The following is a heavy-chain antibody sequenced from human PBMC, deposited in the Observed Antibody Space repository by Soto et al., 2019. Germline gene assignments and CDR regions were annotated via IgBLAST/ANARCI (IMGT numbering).Heavy chain of an antibody. CDR1: GGSITSGGYY. D-gene: IGHD3-10*01. V-gene: IGHV4-31*03. CDR2: IYYSGST. J-gene: IGHJ4*02. CDR3: ARGTLTPRRDITMAPVY. Sequence: PSETLSLTCTVSGGSITSGGYYWSWIRQHPGKGLEWIGYIYYSGSTYYNPSLKSRVTISVDTSKSQFSLKLSSVSAADTTVYYCARGTLTPRRDITMAPVYWGQGTLVTVSS.